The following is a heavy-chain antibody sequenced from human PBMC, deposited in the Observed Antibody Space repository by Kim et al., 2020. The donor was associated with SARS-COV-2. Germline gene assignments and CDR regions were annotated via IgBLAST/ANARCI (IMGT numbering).Heavy chain of an antibody. J-gene: IGHJ4*02. CDR2: ISSSGGST. Sequence: GGSLRLSCAASGFTFSSYAMSWVRQAPGKGLEWVSAISSSGGSTYYADSVKGRFTISRDNSKNTLYLQMNSLRAEDTAVYYCAKNQKQLVLPLDYWGQGTLVTVSS. D-gene: IGHD6-6*01. CDR3: AKNQKQLVLPLDY. CDR1: GFTFSSYA. V-gene: IGHV3-23*01.